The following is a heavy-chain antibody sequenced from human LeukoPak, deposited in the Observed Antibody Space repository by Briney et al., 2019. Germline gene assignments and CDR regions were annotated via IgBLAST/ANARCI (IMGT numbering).Heavy chain of an antibody. CDR3: ATLPGSSFRGAFDI. Sequence: PRGSLRLSCAASGFIFSSYAMSWVRQTPGKGLEWVSGISSTDGTTYYADSVKGRFTISRDNSKNTLYLHMNSLSAEDTAVYYCATLPGSSFRGAFDIWGQGTRVTVSS. V-gene: IGHV3-23*01. J-gene: IGHJ3*02. D-gene: IGHD2-15*01. CDR1: GFIFSSYA. CDR2: ISSTDGTT.